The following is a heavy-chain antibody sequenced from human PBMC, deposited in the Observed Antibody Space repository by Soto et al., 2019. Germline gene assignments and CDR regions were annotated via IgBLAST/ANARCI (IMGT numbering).Heavy chain of an antibody. J-gene: IGHJ6*01. Sequence: GESLKISCKGSGYSFTSYWIGWLRQMPGKGLEWMGIIYPCDSDTRYSPSFQGQVTISADKSISTAYLQWSSLKASDTAMYYCERSSYDYYRMAFWAQGTPVTVSS. V-gene: IGHV5-51*01. CDR2: IYPCDSDT. CDR3: ERSSYDYYRMAF. D-gene: IGHD2-2*01. CDR1: GYSFTSYW.